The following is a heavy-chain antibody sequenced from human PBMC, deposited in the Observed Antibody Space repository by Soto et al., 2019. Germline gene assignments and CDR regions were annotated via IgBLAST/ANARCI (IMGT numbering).Heavy chain of an antibody. CDR1: SGSIISSNW. Sequence: QVQLQESGPGLVKPSGTLSLTCAVSSGSIISSNWWSWVRQPPGKGLEWIGEIYHSGSTNYNPSLKSRVTISVDKSKNQFSLKLSSVTAADTAVYYCARNMGGQWLVSAYFDYWGQGTLVTVSS. J-gene: IGHJ4*02. CDR3: ARNMGGQWLVSAYFDY. D-gene: IGHD6-19*01. CDR2: IYHSGST. V-gene: IGHV4-4*02.